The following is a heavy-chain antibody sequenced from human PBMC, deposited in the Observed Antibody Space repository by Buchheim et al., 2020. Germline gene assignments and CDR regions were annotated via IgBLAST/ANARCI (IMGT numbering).Heavy chain of an antibody. CDR1: GFTFSSYS. J-gene: IGHJ6*01. D-gene: IGHD5-12*01. V-gene: IGHV3-21*01. CDR2: ISSSSSYI. CDR3: ARDPSRVHIVATLYYYGMDV. Sequence: EVQLVESGGGLVKPGGSLRLSCAASGFTFSSYSMNWVRQAPGKGLEWVSSISSSSSYIYYADSVKGRFTISRDNAKNSLFLQRNSLRAEDTAVYYCARDPSRVHIVATLYYYGMDVWGQGTTVTVSS.